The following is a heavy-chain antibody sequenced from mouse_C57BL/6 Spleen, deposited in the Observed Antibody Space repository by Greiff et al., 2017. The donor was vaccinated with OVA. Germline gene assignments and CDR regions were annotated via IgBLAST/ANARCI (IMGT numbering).Heavy chain of an antibody. Sequence: QVQLKQPGAELVKPGASVKLSCKASGYTFTSYWMHWVKQRPGQGLEWIGMIHPNSGSTNYNEKFKSKATLTVDKSSSTAYMQLSSLTSEDSAVYYCGEGDGYYGTYWGQGTLVTVSA. J-gene: IGHJ3*01. CDR2: IHPNSGST. V-gene: IGHV1-64*01. CDR1: GYTFTSYW. D-gene: IGHD2-3*01. CDR3: GEGDGYYGTY.